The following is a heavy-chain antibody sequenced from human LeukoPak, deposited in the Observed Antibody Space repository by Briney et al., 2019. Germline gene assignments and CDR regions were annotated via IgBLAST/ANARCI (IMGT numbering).Heavy chain of an antibody. CDR2: ISSSSSYI. V-gene: IGHV3-21*01. J-gene: IGHJ4*02. Sequence: GGSLRLSCAASGFIFSNHGMNWVRQAPGKGLEWVSSISSSSSYIYYADSVKGRFTISRDNAKNSLYLQMNSLRAEDTAVYYCARVGIQLWLFDYWGQGTLVTVSS. CDR3: ARVGIQLWLFDY. CDR1: GFIFSNHG. D-gene: IGHD5-18*01.